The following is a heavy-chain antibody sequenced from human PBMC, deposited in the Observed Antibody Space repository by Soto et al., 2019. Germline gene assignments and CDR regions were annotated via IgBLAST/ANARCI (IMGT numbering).Heavy chain of an antibody. V-gene: IGHV3-11*06. Sequence: LRLSCAASGFTFSDYYMSWIRQVPGKGLEWVAYISGTSDSIPYADSVKGRFTISRDNAKNSLYLQMNSLRAEDTAVYYCAGVAVVTAAGTSDYWGQGTLVTVSS. CDR1: GFTFSDYY. CDR2: ISGTSDSI. D-gene: IGHD6-13*01. J-gene: IGHJ4*02. CDR3: AGVAVVTAAGTSDY.